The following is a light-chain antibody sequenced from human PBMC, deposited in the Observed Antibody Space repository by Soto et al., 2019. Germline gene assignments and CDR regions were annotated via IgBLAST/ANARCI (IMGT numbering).Light chain of an antibody. Sequence: QLVLTQSPSASASLGASVKLTCTLSSGHSSYAIAWHQQQPEKGPRYLMKLNSDGSHSKGDGIPDRFSGSSSGAERYLTISILQSEDEADYYCQTWGTGWVFGGGTKLTVL. CDR2: LNSDGSH. V-gene: IGLV4-69*01. CDR1: SGHSSYA. CDR3: QTWGTGWV. J-gene: IGLJ3*02.